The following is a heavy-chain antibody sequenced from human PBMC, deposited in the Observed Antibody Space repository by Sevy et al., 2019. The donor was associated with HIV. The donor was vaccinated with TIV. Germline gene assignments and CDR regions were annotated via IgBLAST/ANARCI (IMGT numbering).Heavy chain of an antibody. Sequence: GGSLRLSCAASGFTFSNYGMHWVRQAPGKGLEWVADIWNDGSNKYYADSVKGRFTISRDNSKNTLYLQMNSLRVEDTAVYFCARGGDFNDRSAKRDFDYWGQGALVTVSS. CDR1: GFTFSNYG. CDR2: IWNDGSNK. CDR3: ARGGDFNDRSAKRDFDY. J-gene: IGHJ4*02. D-gene: IGHD3-22*01. V-gene: IGHV3-33*01.